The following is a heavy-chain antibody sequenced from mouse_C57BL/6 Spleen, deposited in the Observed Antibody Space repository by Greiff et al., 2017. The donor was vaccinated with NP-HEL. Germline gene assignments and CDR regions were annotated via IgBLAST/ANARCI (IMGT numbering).Heavy chain of an antibody. CDR2: INPSNGGT. V-gene: IGHV1-53*01. Sequence: QVQLQQPGPELVKPGASVKLSCKASGYTFTSYWMHWVKQRPGQGLEWIGNINPSNGGTNYNEKFKSKGTLTVDKSSSPAYRPLSSLTAEDSAGDYGARRASYYVDHWGEGTTLTVSS. CDR3: ARRASYYVDH. CDR1: GYTFTSYW. J-gene: IGHJ2*01.